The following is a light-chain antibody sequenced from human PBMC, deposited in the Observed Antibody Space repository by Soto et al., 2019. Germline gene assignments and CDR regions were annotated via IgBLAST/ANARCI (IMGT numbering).Light chain of an antibody. V-gene: IGKV1-9*01. Sequence: ASQDISNFLAWFQQKPGRAPKLLIYAVFTLQSGIAARFSGSGSGTDFTLTISSLEPEDFAVYYCQQRSNWPQTFGQGTKVDIK. CDR3: QQRSNWPQT. CDR2: AVF. J-gene: IGKJ1*01. CDR1: QDISNF.